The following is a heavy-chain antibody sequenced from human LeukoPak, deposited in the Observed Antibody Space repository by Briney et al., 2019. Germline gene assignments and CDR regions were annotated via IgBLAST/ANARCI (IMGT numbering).Heavy chain of an antibody. Sequence: SETLSLTCTVSGGSISSYYWSWIRQPPGKGLEWIGYIYTSGSTNYNPSLKSRVTVSVDTSKNQFSLKLSSVTAADTAVYYCARLGSGSFLFDYWGQGTLVTVSS. CDR2: IYTSGST. J-gene: IGHJ4*02. D-gene: IGHD3-22*01. CDR1: GGSISSYY. V-gene: IGHV4-4*09. CDR3: ARLGSGSFLFDY.